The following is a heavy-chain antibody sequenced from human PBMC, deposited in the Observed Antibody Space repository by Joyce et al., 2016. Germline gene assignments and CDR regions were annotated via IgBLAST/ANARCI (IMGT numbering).Heavy chain of an antibody. J-gene: IGHJ6*03. CDR2: MKPKNGNT. CDR1: GYSFTSYD. V-gene: IGHV1-8*03. Sequence: QVQLVQSGAEVRKPGASVKVSCQASGYSFTSYDISWVRQATGQRLEWSGGMKPKNGNTNDAQKFQGRVAITMDTSISTADRDLSSLRAEDTAGYYCARVRRGYTYGQFNYYYDYMDVWGKGTTVTVSS. CDR3: ARVRRGYTYGQFNYYYDYMDV. D-gene: IGHD5-18*01.